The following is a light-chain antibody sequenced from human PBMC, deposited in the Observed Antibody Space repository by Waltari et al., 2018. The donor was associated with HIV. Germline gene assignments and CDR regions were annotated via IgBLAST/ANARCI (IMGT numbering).Light chain of an antibody. CDR2: DVS. Sequence: QSALTQPRSVSGSPGQSVTISCTGTSSDVGGYNYVSWSQQHPGKAPKLIIYDVSKRPSGVPDRFSGSKSGNTASLTISGLQAEDEADYYCCSYAGSYTVYVFGTGTKVTVL. V-gene: IGLV2-11*01. J-gene: IGLJ1*01. CDR1: SSDVGGYNY. CDR3: CSYAGSYTVYV.